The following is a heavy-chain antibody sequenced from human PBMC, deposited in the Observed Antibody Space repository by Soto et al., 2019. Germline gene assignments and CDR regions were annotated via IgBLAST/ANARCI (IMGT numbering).Heavy chain of an antibody. CDR1: GGSISSYY. CDR3: ASHYRRRGWEWATEPLFDY. CDR2: IYYSGST. Sequence: SETLSLTCTVSGGSISSYYWRWIRQPPGKGLEWIGYIYYSGSTNYNPSLKSRVTISVDTSKNQFSLKLSSVTAADTAVYYCASHYRRRGWEWATEPLFDYWGQGTLVTVSS. J-gene: IGHJ4*02. D-gene: IGHD6-19*01. V-gene: IGHV4-59*01.